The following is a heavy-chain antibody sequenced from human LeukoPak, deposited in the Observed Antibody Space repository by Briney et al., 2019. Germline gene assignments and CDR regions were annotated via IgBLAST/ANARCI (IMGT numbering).Heavy chain of an antibody. CDR2: INPNSGGT. V-gene: IGHV1-2*02. CDR1: GFTFTAYH. Sequence: ASVKVSCKASGFTFTAYHIHWVRQAPGQGLEWMGWINPNSGGTNCAQKFQGRVTMTRDTSISTAYIELNRLRSDDTAVYYCARGYCTGDSCSGAWFDPWGRGTLVTVFS. CDR3: ARGYCTGDSCSGAWFDP. J-gene: IGHJ5*02. D-gene: IGHD2-8*02.